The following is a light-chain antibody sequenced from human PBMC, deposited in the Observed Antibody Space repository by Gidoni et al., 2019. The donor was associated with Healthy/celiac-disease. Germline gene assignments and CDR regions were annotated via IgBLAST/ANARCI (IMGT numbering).Light chain of an antibody. J-gene: IGKJ5*01. CDR2: LGS. V-gene: IGKV2-28*01. CDR1: HSLLHSNGYNY. Sequence: IVRTQSLLSLPVTPGETASRSCRSSHSLLHSNGYNYLDWYLQKPGKSPQLLIYLGSNLASGVPDRFSGSGSGTDFTLKISRVEAEDVGVYYCMQALQTPITFGQGTRLEIK. CDR3: MQALQTPIT.